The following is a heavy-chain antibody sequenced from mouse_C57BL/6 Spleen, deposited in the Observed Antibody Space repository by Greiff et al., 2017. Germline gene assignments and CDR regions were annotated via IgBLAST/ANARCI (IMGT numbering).Heavy chain of an antibody. V-gene: IGHV1-26*01. D-gene: IGHD2-4*01. J-gene: IGHJ4*01. CDR1: GYTFTDYY. CDR3: ARRGLYYDYTYAMDY. CDR2: INPNNGGT. Sequence: EVQLQQSGPELVKPGASVKISCKASGYTFTDYYMNWVRQSHGKSLEWIGDINPNNGGTSYNQKFKGKATLTVDKSSSTAYMELRSLTSEDSAVYYCARRGLYYDYTYAMDYWGQGTSVTVSS.